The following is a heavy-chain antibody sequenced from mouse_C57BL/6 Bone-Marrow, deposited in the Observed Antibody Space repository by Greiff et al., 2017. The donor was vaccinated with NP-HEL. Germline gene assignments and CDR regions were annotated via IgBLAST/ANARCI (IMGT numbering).Heavy chain of an antibody. CDR1: GFNIKDDY. CDR3: TLLLRGDY. J-gene: IGHJ4*01. V-gene: IGHV14-4*01. CDR2: IDPENGDT. D-gene: IGHD1-1*01. Sequence: DVQLQESGAELVRPGASVKLSCTASGFNIKDDYMHWVKQRPEQGLEWIGWIDPENGDTEYASKFQGKATITADTSSNTAYLQLSSLTSEDTAVYYCTLLLRGDYWGQGTSVTVSS.